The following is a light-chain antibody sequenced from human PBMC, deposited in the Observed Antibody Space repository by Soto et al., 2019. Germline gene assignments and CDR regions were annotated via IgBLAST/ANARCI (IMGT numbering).Light chain of an antibody. CDR3: HQYNNWPPMYT. Sequence: EIVMTQSPATLSVSPGERATLSCRASQSVNINLAWYQQKPGQAPRLLIYGASTRATGIPARFSGSGSGTEFTLTISSLQSEDFAVYYCHQYNNWPPMYTFGQGTKLEIK. V-gene: IGKV3-15*01. CDR2: GAS. CDR1: QSVNIN. J-gene: IGKJ2*01.